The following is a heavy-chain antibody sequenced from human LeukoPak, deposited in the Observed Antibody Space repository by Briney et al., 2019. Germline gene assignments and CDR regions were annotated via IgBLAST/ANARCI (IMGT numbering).Heavy chain of an antibody. V-gene: IGHV4-34*01. CDR2: INHSGST. D-gene: IGHD1-7*01. CDR3: ARGRRQIGTMYNWNYWRWLGFDP. CDR1: GGSSCGYY. Sequence: ETLSLTCVVYGGSSCGYYWSWIRQPPGKGVGWIGEINHSGSTNYNPPLKTPVTISVDTSKNQFSLKLSSVTAADTAVYYCARGRRQIGTMYNWNYWRWLGFDPWGQGTLVTVSS. J-gene: IGHJ5*02.